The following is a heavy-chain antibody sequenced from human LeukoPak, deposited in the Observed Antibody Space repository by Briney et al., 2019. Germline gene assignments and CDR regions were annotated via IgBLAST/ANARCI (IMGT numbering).Heavy chain of an antibody. J-gene: IGHJ4*02. CDR1: GGSISTYY. CDR2: IYYSGIT. V-gene: IGHV4-59*08. Sequence: PSETLSLTFTVPGGSISTYYWTSIRQSPGKGLEWIGFIYYSGITKYNPSLESRVTISLDASKNQFSLRLSSVTAADTAVYYCARRVATKPKYGFDYWGQGTLVTVSS. D-gene: IGHD5-24*01. CDR3: ARRVATKPKYGFDY.